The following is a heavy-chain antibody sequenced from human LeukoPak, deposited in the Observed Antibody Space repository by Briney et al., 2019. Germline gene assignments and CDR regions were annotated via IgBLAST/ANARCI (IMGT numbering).Heavy chain of an antibody. CDR2: ISSSSSYI. J-gene: IGHJ5*02. CDR3: AKDIVRGSGWNWFDP. D-gene: IGHD6-19*01. CDR1: GFTFSSYS. Sequence: GGSLRLSCAASGFTFSSYSMNWVRQAPGKGLEWVSSISSSSSYIYYADSVKGRFTISRDNAKNSLYLQMNSLRAEDTALYYCAKDIVRGSGWNWFDPWGQGTLVTVSS. V-gene: IGHV3-21*04.